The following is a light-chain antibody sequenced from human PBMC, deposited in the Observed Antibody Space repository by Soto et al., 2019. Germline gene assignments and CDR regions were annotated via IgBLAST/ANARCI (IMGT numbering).Light chain of an antibody. J-gene: IGKJ1*01. Sequence: DIQMTQSQSSLSASVGDRVTITCRASQSIVTYLNWYLQKPGKAPKLLIYAASNLQSGVPSRFSGSVSGTDFTLTISSLQPEDFATYFCQQSYSTPPWTFGQGTKVEIK. CDR3: QQSYSTPPWT. V-gene: IGKV1-39*01. CDR1: QSIVTY. CDR2: AAS.